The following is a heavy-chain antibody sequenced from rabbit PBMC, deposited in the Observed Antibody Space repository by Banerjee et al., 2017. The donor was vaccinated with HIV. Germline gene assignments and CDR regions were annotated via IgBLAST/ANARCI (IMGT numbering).Heavy chain of an antibody. CDR2: INAGSSGST. CDR1: GFSFSSRYW. J-gene: IGHJ4*01. V-gene: IGHV1S45*01. CDR3: ARDLAGVIGWNFNL. Sequence: QEQLEESGGDLVKPEGSLTLTCTASGFSFSSRYWIWWVRQAPGKGLEWIGCINAGSSGSTYYARWAKGRFTISKSSSTTVTLQMTSLTAADTATYLCARDLAGVIGWNFNLWGPGTLVTVS. D-gene: IGHD4-1*01.